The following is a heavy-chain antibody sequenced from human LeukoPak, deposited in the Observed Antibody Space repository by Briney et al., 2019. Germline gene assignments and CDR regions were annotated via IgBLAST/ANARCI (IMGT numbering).Heavy chain of an antibody. Sequence: SETLSLTCAVYGGSFSGYYWSWIRQPPGKGLEWIGEINHSGSTNYNPSLKSRVTISVDTSKNQFSLKLSSVTAADTAVYYCARVAYYYDSRPFDYWGQGTLSPSPQ. J-gene: IGHJ4*02. D-gene: IGHD3-22*01. CDR1: GGSFSGYY. CDR2: INHSGST. CDR3: ARVAYYYDSRPFDY. V-gene: IGHV4-34*01.